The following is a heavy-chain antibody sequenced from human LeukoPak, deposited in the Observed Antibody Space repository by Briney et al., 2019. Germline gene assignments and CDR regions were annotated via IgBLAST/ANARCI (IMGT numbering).Heavy chain of an antibody. CDR1: GFTFSGYA. V-gene: IGHV3-23*01. Sequence: GESLRLSCAASGFTFSGYAMTWVRQAPGKGLEWVSAISGGGINTYYADSVKGRFTISRDNSKNTLYLQMNSLRAEDTAVYYCAKSIAAAGHGTDYWGQGTLVTVSS. CDR3: AKSIAAAGHGTDY. D-gene: IGHD6-13*01. CDR2: ISGGGINT. J-gene: IGHJ4*02.